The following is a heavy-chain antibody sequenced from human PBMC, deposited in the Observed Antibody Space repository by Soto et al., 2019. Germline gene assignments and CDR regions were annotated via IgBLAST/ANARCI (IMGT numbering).Heavy chain of an antibody. J-gene: IGHJ4*02. CDR1: GGSISSYY. CDR3: AREGDTAMELEY. CDR2: IYYSGST. Sequence: SETLSLTCTVSGGSISSYYWSWIRQPPGKGLEWIGYIYYSGSTNYNPSLKSRVTISVDTSKNQFSLKLSSVTAADTAVYYCAREGDTAMELEYWGQGTLVTVSS. V-gene: IGHV4-59*01. D-gene: IGHD5-18*01.